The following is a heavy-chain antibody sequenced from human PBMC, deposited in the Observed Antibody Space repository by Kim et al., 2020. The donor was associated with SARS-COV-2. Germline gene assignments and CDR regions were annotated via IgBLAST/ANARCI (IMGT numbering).Heavy chain of an antibody. J-gene: IGHJ6*02. Sequence: ASVKVSCKASGYTFTSYGISWVRQAPGQGLEWMGWISAYNGNTNYAQKLQGRVTMTTDTSTSTAYMELRSLRSDDTAVYYCARLYCSSTSCYYYYGMDVWGQGTTVTVSS. D-gene: IGHD2-2*01. V-gene: IGHV1-18*01. CDR3: ARLYCSSTSCYYYYGMDV. CDR2: ISAYNGNT. CDR1: GYTFTSYG.